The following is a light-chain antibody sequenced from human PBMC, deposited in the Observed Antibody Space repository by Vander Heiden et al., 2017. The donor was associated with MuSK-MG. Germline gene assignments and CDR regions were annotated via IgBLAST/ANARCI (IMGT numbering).Light chain of an antibody. Sequence: QSVLTQPPSASGAPGQRVTISCSGSGSNVGTNFVHWYQQLPGTAPKLLIYRNDQRPSGVPDRFSGSKYGNSASLAISGLRSEDEAYYYCAAWDDSLTGLFGGGTKLSVL. CDR1: GSNVGTNF. J-gene: IGLJ2*01. CDR3: AAWDDSLTGL. CDR2: RND. V-gene: IGLV1-47*01.